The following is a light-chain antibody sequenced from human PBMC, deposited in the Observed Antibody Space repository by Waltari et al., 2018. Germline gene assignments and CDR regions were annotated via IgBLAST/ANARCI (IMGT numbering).Light chain of an antibody. CDR3: QSYDSGQWV. Sequence: QSVLTQPPSVSGAPGQRVTISCSGSSSNIGAGYDVHWYQQFSVTAPKLLIYHNVNRPSGVPDRFSGSRSGTSASLAITGLQTDDEAEYFCQSYDSGQWVFGGGTKLTVL. CDR1: SSNIGAGYD. V-gene: IGLV1-40*01. CDR2: HNV. J-gene: IGLJ2*01.